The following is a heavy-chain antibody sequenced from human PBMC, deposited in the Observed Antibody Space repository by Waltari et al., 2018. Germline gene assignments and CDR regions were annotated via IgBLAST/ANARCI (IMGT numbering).Heavy chain of an antibody. D-gene: IGHD2-8*01. CDR2: IYYSGST. CDR3: ARSMVYAIQTPYYFDY. J-gene: IGHJ4*02. V-gene: IGHV4-59*01. Sequence: QVQLQESGPGLVKPSETLSLTCTVSGGSISSYYWSWLRQPPGKGLEWIGYIYYSGSTNYNPSLKSRVTISVDTSKNQFSLKLSSVTAADTAVYYCARSMVYAIQTPYYFDYWGQGTLVTVSS. CDR1: GGSISSYY.